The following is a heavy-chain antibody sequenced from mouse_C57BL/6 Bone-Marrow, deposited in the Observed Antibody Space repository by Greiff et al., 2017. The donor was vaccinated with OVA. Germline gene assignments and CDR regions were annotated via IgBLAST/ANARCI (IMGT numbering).Heavy chain of an antibody. D-gene: IGHD1-1*01. CDR2: INPNNGGT. CDR1: GYTFTDYN. Sequence: EVKLVESGPELVKPGASVKMSCKASGYTFTDYNMHWVKQSHGKSLEWIGYINPNNGGTSYNQKFKGKATLTVNKSSSTAYMELRSLTSEDSAVYYCARETTEYFDVWGTGTTVTVSS. J-gene: IGHJ1*03. V-gene: IGHV1-22*01. CDR3: ARETTEYFDV.